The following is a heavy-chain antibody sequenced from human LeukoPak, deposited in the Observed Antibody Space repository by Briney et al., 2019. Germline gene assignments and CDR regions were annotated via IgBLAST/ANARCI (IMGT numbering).Heavy chain of an antibody. J-gene: IGHJ5*02. CDR3: ATAQNYYDSSGYYYRSRWFDP. CDR1: GYTLTELS. V-gene: IGHV1-24*01. Sequence: ASVKVSCKVSGYTLTELSMHWVRQAPGKGLEWMGGFDPEDGETIYAQKFQGRVTMTEDTSTDTAYMELSSLRSEDTAVYYCATAQNYYDSSGYYYRSRWFDPWGQGTLVTVSS. D-gene: IGHD3-22*01. CDR2: FDPEDGET.